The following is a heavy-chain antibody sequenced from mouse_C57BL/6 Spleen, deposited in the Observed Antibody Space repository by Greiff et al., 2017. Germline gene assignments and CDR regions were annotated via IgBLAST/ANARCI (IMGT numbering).Heavy chain of an antibody. D-gene: IGHD2-5*01. J-gene: IGHJ3*01. Sequence: QVQLQQPGAELVKPGASVKLSCKASGYTFTSYWMHSVKQRPGQGLEWIGMIHPYSGSTNYNEKFNCKATLTVYKSSSTAYMQLSSLPSEDSSVYYCARTSDWYSNWFAYWGQGTLVTVSA. CDR3: ARTSDWYSNWFAY. CDR1: GYTFTSYW. CDR2: IHPYSGST. V-gene: IGHV1-64*01.